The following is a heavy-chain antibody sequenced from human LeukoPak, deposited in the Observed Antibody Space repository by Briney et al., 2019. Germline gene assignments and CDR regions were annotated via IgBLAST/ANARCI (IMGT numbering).Heavy chain of an antibody. CDR3: ASPVAYCGGDPRCPLDY. D-gene: IGHD2-21*02. Sequence: SVTVSCKASGGTFSSYAISWVRQAPGQGLEWMGRIIPILGIANYAQKFQGRVTITADKSTSTAYMELSSLRSEDTAVYYCASPVAYCGGDPRCPLDYWGQGTLVTVSS. CDR2: IIPILGIA. CDR1: GGTFSSYA. J-gene: IGHJ4*02. V-gene: IGHV1-69*10.